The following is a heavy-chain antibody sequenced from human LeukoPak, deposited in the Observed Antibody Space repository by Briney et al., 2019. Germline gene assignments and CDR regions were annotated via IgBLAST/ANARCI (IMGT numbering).Heavy chain of an antibody. V-gene: IGHV3-48*03. J-gene: IGHJ6*03. CDR1: GFTFSSYE. CDR3: ARDGVVTAIPHLDYYYYYMDV. Sequence: GGSLRLSCAASGFTFSSYEMNWVRQAPGKGLEWVSYISSSGSTIYYADSVKGRFTISRDNAKNSLYLQMNSLRAEDTAVYYCARDGVVTAIPHLDYYYYYMDVWGKGTTVTISS. CDR2: ISSSGSTI. D-gene: IGHD2-21*02.